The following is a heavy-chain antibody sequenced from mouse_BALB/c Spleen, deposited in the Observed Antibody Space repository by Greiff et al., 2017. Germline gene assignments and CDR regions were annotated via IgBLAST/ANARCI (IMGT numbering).Heavy chain of an antibody. J-gene: IGHJ2*01. CDR1: GYAFSSYW. Sequence: VQLQQSGAELVRPGSSVKISCKASGYAFSSYWMNWVKQRPGQGLEWIGQIYPGDGDTNYNGKFKGKATLTADKSSSTAYMQLSSLTSEDSAVYFCARAGSDYPDYWGQGTTLTVSS. CDR2: IYPGDGDT. V-gene: IGHV1-80*01. D-gene: IGHD2-4*01. CDR3: ARAGSDYPDY.